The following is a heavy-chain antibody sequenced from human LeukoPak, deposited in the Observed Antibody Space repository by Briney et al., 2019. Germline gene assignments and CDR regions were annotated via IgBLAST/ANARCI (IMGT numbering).Heavy chain of an antibody. J-gene: IGHJ3*02. CDR1: GYTFTSYY. CDR2: INPSGGST. V-gene: IGHV1-46*01. Sequence: ASVKVSCKASGYTFTSYYMHWVRQAPGQGLEWMGIINPSGGSTSYAQKFQGRVTMTRDMSTSTVYMELSGLRSEDTAVYYCARDKSKGDAFDIWGQGTMVTVSS. CDR3: ARDKSKGDAFDI.